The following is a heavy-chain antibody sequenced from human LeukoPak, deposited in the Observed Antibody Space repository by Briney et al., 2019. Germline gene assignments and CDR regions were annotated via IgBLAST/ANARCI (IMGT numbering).Heavy chain of an antibody. V-gene: IGHV1-24*01. J-gene: IGHJ3*02. CDR2: FDPEDGET. CDR1: GYTLTELS. Sequence: ASVKVSCEVSGYTLTELSMHWARQAPGEGLEWMGGFDPEDGETIYAQKFQGRVTMTEDTSTDTAYMGLSSLRSEDTAVYYCATPHAVTIREDAFDIWGQGTMVTVSS. CDR3: ATPHAVTIREDAFDI. D-gene: IGHD4-17*01.